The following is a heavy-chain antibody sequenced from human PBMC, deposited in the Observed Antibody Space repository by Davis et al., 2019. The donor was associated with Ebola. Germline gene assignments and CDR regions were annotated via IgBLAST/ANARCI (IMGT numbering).Heavy chain of an antibody. CDR1: GGSFSGYY. CDR3: AREGGARHTVTTQGY. CDR2: ISSSGSTI. D-gene: IGHD4-17*01. J-gene: IGHJ4*02. Sequence: LSLTCAVYGGSFSGYYWSWIRQAPGKGLEWVSYISSSGSTIYYADSVKGRFTISRDNAKNSLYLQMNSLRAEDTAVYYCAREGGARHTVTTQGYWGQGTLVTVSS. V-gene: IGHV3-11*01.